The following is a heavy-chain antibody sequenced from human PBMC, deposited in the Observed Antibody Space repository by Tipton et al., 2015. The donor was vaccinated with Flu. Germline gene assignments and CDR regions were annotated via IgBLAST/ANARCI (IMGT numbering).Heavy chain of an antibody. J-gene: IGHJ4*02. V-gene: IGHV4-61*02. Sequence: TLSLTCTVSGGSFSSGAYYWSWIRQPAGKGLEWIGRIYTSGTTSYNPSLKGRVTISVDTSKTHFSLKLTSVTPADTAVYFCARSHYGSGAYYFDYWGQGTLVTVSS. D-gene: IGHD3-10*01. CDR2: IYTSGTT. CDR3: ARSHYGSGAYYFDY. CDR1: GGSFSSGAYY.